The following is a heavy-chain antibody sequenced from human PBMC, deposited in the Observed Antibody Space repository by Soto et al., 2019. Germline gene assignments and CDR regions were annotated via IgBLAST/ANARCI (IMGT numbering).Heavy chain of an antibody. V-gene: IGHV1-69*13. Sequence: ASVKVSCKASGGTFSSYASSWVRQAPGQGLEWMGGIIPIFGTANYAQKFQGRVTITADESTSTAYMELSSLRSEDTAVYYCARPRLKWFDPWGQGNLVTFSS. CDR1: GGTFSSYA. CDR3: ARPRLKWFDP. CDR2: IIPIFGTA. J-gene: IGHJ5*02.